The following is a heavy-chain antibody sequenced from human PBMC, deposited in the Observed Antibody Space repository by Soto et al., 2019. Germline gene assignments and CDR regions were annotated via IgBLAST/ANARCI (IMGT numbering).Heavy chain of an antibody. Sequence: QITLKQSGPTLVKPTQTPTLTCTFSGFSLTTRGLGVGWIRQPPGPALECLALIYCDDDKRYSPSLKNRLTISKDSSKTPVVLTMTNRDPVDTCTYSCADRRKDSGDYYRWFHPWGQGTLGTVAS. J-gene: IGHJ5*02. V-gene: IGHV2-5*02. CDR1: GFSLTTRGLG. D-gene: IGHD1-26*01. CDR3: ADRRKDSGDYYRWFHP. CDR2: IYCDDDK.